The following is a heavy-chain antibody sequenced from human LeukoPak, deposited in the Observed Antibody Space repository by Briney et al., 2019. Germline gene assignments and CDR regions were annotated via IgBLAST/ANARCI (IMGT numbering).Heavy chain of an antibody. CDR1: GFRFSSYA. CDR2: ISGSGVST. CDR3: AKDKGYDSSGYYY. V-gene: IGHV3-23*01. Sequence: GGSLRLSCAASGFRFSSYAMSWVRQAPGKGLEWVSAISGSGVSTYYADSVKGRFTVSRDNSKNTLYLQMNSLRAEDTAVYYCAKDKGYDSSGYYYWGQGTLVTVSS. D-gene: IGHD3-22*01. J-gene: IGHJ4*02.